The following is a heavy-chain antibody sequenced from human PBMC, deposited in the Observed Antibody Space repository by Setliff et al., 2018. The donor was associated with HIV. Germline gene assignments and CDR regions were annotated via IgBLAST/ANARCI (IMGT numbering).Heavy chain of an antibody. J-gene: IGHJ4*02. Sequence: ETLSLTCTVSGGSISNYYWSWLRQPPGKGLEWIGYISYTGSTNYNPSLKSRVTISVDTSKNQFSLKLSSVTAADTAVYYCAGGLHYGLGKFGYWGQGTLVTVS. CDR3: AGGLHYGLGKFGY. CDR1: GGSISNYY. CDR2: ISYTGST. V-gene: IGHV4-59*01. D-gene: IGHD3-10*01.